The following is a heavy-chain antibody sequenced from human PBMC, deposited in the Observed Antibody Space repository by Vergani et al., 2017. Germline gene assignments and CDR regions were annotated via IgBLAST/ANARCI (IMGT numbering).Heavy chain of an antibody. J-gene: IGHJ5*02. CDR3: ARGRWYSSGWYGGAPPLRNNWFDP. CDR2: IYHSGST. D-gene: IGHD6-19*01. V-gene: IGHV4-30-2*01. CDR1: GGSISSGGYS. Sequence: QLQLQESGSGLVKPSQTLSLTCAVSGGSISSGGYSWSWIRQPPGKGLEWIGYIYHSGSTYYNPSLKSRVTISVDTSKNQFSLKLSSVTAADTAVYYCARGRWYSSGWYGGAPPLRNNWFDPWGQGTLVTVSS.